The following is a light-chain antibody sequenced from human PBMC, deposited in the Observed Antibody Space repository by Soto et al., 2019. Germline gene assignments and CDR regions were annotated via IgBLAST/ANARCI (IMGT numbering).Light chain of an antibody. CDR2: AVS. Sequence: DIQMTQSPSSLSAFMGDRVTITCRASDSISRHLNWYQQKPGKAPKLLIYAVSSLQNGVPSRFSGGGSGTDFTLTISNRQPADFATYYCQQSYSTPSITFGQGTRLEIK. CDR3: QQSYSTPSIT. J-gene: IGKJ5*01. CDR1: DSISRH. V-gene: IGKV1-39*01.